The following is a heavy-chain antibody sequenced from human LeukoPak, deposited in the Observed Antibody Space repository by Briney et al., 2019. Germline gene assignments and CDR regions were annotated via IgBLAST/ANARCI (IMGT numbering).Heavy chain of an antibody. CDR1: GYSISSGYY. CDR3: ASTFLGAISY. CDR2: IYHSGST. V-gene: IGHV4-38-2*02. D-gene: IGHD1-26*01. Sequence: SETLSLTCTVSGYSISSGYYWGWIRQPPGKGLEWIGSIYHSGSTYYNPSLKSRVTMSVDTSKNQFSLKLSSVTAADTAVYYCASTFLGAISYWGQGTLVTVSS. J-gene: IGHJ4*02.